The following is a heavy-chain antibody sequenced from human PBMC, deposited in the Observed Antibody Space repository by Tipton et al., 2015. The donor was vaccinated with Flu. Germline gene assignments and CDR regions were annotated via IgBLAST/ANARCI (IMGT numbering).Heavy chain of an antibody. D-gene: IGHD2-2*03. CDR2: SFYSGTT. V-gene: IGHV4-31*03. Sequence: TLSLTCSVSGSSISSGGYFWTWVRQHPGKGLQWIGYSFYSGTTYHSPSLRRRATISLDTSKNLFSLTLTSVTAADTAVYYCARGADFDDSTGYFLDYWGQGTLVTVSS. J-gene: IGHJ4*02. CDR1: GSSISSGGYF. CDR3: ARGADFDDSTGYFLDY.